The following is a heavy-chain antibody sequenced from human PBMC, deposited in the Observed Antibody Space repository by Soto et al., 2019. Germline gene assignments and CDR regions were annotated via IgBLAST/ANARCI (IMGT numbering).Heavy chain of an antibody. V-gene: IGHV4-61*01. CDR2: IHYSGST. J-gene: IGHJ5*02. Sequence: PSETLSLTCTVPGGSVNIGTYYWSWIRQPPGKGLEWIGFIHYSGSTNYNPSLKSRVTMSVDTSKNQFSLKLTSVNAADTAVYFFLSDRAANKIYPWGQEAVLTISA. CDR1: GGSVNIGTYY. D-gene: IGHD3-22*01. CDR3: LSDRAANKIYP.